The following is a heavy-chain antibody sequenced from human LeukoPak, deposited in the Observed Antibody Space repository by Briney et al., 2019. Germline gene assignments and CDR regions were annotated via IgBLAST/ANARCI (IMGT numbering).Heavy chain of an antibody. V-gene: IGHV3-33*01. CDR1: GFTFSSCA. J-gene: IGHJ4*02. CDR3: ARSGSYYRSGSYYSDY. D-gene: IGHD3-10*01. Sequence: GGSLRLSCAASGFTFSSCAMHWVRQAPGKGLEWVALIWYDGSNKYYADSVRGRFTISRDNSKNTLYLQMNSLRAEDTAVYYCARSGSYYRSGSYYSDYWGQGTLVTVSS. CDR2: IWYDGSNK.